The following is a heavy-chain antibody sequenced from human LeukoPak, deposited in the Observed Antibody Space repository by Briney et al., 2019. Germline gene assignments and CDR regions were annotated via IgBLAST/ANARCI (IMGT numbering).Heavy chain of an antibody. CDR2: IYYSGIT. D-gene: IGHD6-13*01. Sequence: SETLSLTCTVSGGSMSSYYWTWIRQPPGTGLEWIGYIYYSGITNYNPSLKSRVTISVDTSKNQFSLKLSSVTAADTAVYYCARLVTAAADYWGQGTMVTVSS. CDR1: GGSMSSYY. CDR3: ARLVTAAADY. J-gene: IGHJ3*01. V-gene: IGHV4-59*01.